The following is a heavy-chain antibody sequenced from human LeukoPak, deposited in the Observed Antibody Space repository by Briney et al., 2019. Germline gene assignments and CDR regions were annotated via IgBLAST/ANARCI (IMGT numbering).Heavy chain of an antibody. J-gene: IGHJ4*02. V-gene: IGHV3-23*01. CDR1: GFTFSSYA. CDR3: AIQETTVTTYDY. Sequence: TGGSLRLSCAASGFTFSSYAMSWVRQAPGKGLEWVSAISGSGGSTYYADSVKGRFTISRDNSKNTLYLQMNSLRAEDTAVYYCAIQETTVTTYDYWGQGTLVTVSS. CDR2: ISGSGGST. D-gene: IGHD4-17*01.